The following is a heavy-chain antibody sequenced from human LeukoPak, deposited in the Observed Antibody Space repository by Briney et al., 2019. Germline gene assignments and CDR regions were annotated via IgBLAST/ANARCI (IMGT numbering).Heavy chain of an antibody. CDR1: GYTFTSYG. CDR2: INPNSGGT. Sequence: ASVKVSCKASGYTFTSYGISWVRQAPGQGLEWMGWINPNSGGTNYAQKFQGRVTMTRDTSISTAYMELSRLRSDDTAVYYCAREDSSGWYLSEYYFDYWGQGTLVTVSS. J-gene: IGHJ4*02. CDR3: AREDSSGWYLSEYYFDY. V-gene: IGHV1-2*02. D-gene: IGHD6-19*01.